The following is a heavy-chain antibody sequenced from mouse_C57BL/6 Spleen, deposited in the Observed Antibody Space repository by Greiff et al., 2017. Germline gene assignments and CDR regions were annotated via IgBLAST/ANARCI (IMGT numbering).Heavy chain of an antibody. CDR3: ARDRVLAY. Sequence: VQLQQSVAELVRPGASVTLSCTASGFTITNTYMHWVKQRPEQGLEWIGRLDPANGNTKYAPKFSGKATITADTSSNTAYLQLSSLTAEDTASYYCARDRVLAYWGQGTLVTVSA. CDR2: LDPANGNT. V-gene: IGHV14-3*01. J-gene: IGHJ3*01. CDR1: GFTITNTY. D-gene: IGHD2-14*01.